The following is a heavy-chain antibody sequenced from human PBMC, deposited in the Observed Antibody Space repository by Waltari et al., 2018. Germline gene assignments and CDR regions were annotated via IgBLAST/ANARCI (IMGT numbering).Heavy chain of an antibody. CDR3: ARQFSSGWYSEY. CDR1: CGSFSGYY. CDR2: INHSGST. D-gene: IGHD6-19*01. V-gene: IGHV4-34*01. J-gene: IGHJ4*02. Sequence: QVQLQQWGAGLLKPSETLSLTCAVYCGSFSGYYLSWIRQSPGKGLEWIGEINHSGSTNYNPSLKSRVTISVDTSKNQFSLKVSSVTAADTAVYYCARQFSSGWYSEYWGQGTLVTVSS.